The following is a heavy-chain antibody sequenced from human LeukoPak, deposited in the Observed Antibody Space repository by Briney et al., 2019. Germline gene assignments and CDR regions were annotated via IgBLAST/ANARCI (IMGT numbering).Heavy chain of an antibody. J-gene: IGHJ4*02. Sequence: SETLSLTCAVSGGSISSSNWWSWVRQPPGKGLEWIGEIYHSGSTNYNPSLKSRVTISVDKSKNQFSLKLSSVTAADTAVYYCARDRSAYDSSGYYDYFDYWGQGTLVTVSS. CDR2: IYHSGST. CDR3: ARDRSAYDSSGYYDYFDY. CDR1: GGSISSSNW. D-gene: IGHD3-22*01. V-gene: IGHV4-4*02.